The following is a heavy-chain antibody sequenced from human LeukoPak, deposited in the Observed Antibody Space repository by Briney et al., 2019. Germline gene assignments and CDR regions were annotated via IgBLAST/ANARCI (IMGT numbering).Heavy chain of an antibody. V-gene: IGHV3-23*01. CDR2: ISDTGRST. D-gene: IGHD3-22*01. CDR1: GFTFSSYA. J-gene: IGHJ4*02. Sequence: GGSLRLSCAASGFTFSSYAMSWVRQAPGKGLEWVSTISDTGRSTYYADSVKGRFTISRDNAKNSLYLQMNSLRAEDTAVYYCARGLHFRVYDSSDYYPYWGQGTLVTVSS. CDR3: ARGLHFRVYDSSDYYPY.